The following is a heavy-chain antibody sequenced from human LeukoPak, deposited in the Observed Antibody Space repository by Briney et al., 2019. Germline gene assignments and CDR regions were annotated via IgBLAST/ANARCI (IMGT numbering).Heavy chain of an antibody. Sequence: GGSLRLSCAASGFTFSSYSMNWVRQAPGKGLEWVSYISISSSTIYYADSVKGRFTISRDNAKNSLYLQMNSLRTEDTAVYYCAKGPDYGDYYFDYWGQGTLVTVSS. D-gene: IGHD4-17*01. CDR2: ISISSSTI. J-gene: IGHJ4*02. CDR1: GFTFSSYS. V-gene: IGHV3-48*01. CDR3: AKGPDYGDYYFDY.